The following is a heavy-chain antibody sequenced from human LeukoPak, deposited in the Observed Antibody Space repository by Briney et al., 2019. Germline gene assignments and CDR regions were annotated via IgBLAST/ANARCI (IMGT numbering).Heavy chain of an antibody. CDR2: IRYDGSNK. CDR3: AKPRGNYDFWSGFDY. D-gene: IGHD3-3*01. CDR1: GFTFSSYG. Sequence: GGSLRLSCAASGFTFSSYGMHWVRQAPGKGLEWVAFIRYDGSNKYYADSMKGRFTISRDNSKNTLYLQMKSLRAEDSAVYYCAKPRGNYDFWSGFDYWGQGTLVTVSS. V-gene: IGHV3-30*02. J-gene: IGHJ4*02.